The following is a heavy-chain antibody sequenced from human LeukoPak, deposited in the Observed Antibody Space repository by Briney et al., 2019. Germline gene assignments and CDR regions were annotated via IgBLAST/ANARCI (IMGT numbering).Heavy chain of an antibody. D-gene: IGHD3-10*01. V-gene: IGHV3-7*01. Sequence: GSLRLSCAASGFTFSSYWMSWVRQAPGKGLESVANIKQDAGEKYYVDSVKGRFTISRDNAKNSLFLQMSSLRAEDTAVYYCAAHEYYYGSGEYWGQGTLVTVSS. J-gene: IGHJ4*02. CDR2: IKQDAGEK. CDR1: GFTFSSYW. CDR3: AAHEYYYGSGEY.